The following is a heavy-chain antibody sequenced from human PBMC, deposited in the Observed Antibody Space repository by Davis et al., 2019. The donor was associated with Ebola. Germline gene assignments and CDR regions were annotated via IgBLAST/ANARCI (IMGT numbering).Heavy chain of an antibody. Sequence: GESLKISCEASGFTFSSFWMHWVRQVPGKGLEWVSQIEHDGSYTYYTDSVKGRFTISRDNAKNSLYLQMNTLRVEDTAVYYCARDAYGCSSTSCYYYYGMDVWGQGTTVTVS. CDR1: GFTFSSFW. J-gene: IGHJ6*02. D-gene: IGHD2-2*01. V-gene: IGHV3-74*01. CDR3: ARDAYGCSSTSCYYYYGMDV. CDR2: IEHDGSYT.